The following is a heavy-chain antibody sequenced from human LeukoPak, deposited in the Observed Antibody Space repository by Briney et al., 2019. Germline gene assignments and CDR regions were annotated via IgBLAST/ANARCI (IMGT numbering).Heavy chain of an antibody. CDR1: GFTFSSYW. CDR2: INSDGRST. D-gene: IGHD3-16*01. J-gene: IGHJ4*02. Sequence: GGSLRLSCAASGFTFSSYWMHWVRQAPGKGLVGVSRINSDGRSTNYADSVKGRFTMSRDNAKNTLYLQMNSLRAEDTAVYYCARVRWGGLYYFDSWGQGTLITVSS. V-gene: IGHV3-74*01. CDR3: ARVRWGGLYYFDS.